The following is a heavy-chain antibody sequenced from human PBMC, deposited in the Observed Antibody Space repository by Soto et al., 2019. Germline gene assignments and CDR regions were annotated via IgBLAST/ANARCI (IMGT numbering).Heavy chain of an antibody. Sequence: EVQLVASEGGLVEPGGSLRLSCAASGFTFITAWMNWVRQAPGKGLEWVGHVKSGGTTDYAAPVKGRFTISRDDSKNRVSLKKSGLNPKDTAVYYGAVDTPGFGKGDFEYGAQGALVTVSS. V-gene: IGHV3-15*07. CDR1: GFTFITAW. CDR2: VKSGGTT. J-gene: IGHJ4*02. CDR3: AVDTPGFGKGDFEY. D-gene: IGHD3-3*01.